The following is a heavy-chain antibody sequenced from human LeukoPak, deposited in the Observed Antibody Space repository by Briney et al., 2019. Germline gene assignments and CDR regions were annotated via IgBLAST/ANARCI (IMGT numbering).Heavy chain of an antibody. J-gene: IGHJ4*02. D-gene: IGHD3-10*01. CDR1: GGSFSGYY. CDR3: ARAPRMVREDY. V-gene: IGHV4-34*01. CDR2: INHSGST. Sequence: SETLSLTCAVYGGSFSGYYWSWIRQPPGKGLEWIGEINHSGSTNYNPSLKSRVTISVDTPKNQFSLKLSSVTAADTAVYYCARAPRMVREDYWGQGTLVTVSS.